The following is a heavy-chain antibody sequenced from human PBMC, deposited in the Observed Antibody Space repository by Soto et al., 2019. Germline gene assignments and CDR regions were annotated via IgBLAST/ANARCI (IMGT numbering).Heavy chain of an antibody. CDR1: GGTFSSYT. CDR3: ARDFMVRGVNYFDY. Sequence: QVQLVQSGAEVKKPGSSVKVSCKASGGTFSSYTISWVRQAPGQGLEWMGRIIPILGIANYAQKFQGRVTITADKSTSTAYMELSSLRSEDMAVYYCARDFMVRGVNYFDYWGQGTLVTVSS. D-gene: IGHD3-10*01. CDR2: IIPILGIA. V-gene: IGHV1-69*08. J-gene: IGHJ4*02.